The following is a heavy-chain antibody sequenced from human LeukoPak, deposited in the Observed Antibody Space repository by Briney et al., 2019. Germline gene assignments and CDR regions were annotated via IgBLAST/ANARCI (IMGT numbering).Heavy chain of an antibody. Sequence: PSQTLSLTCAVSGGSISSGGYSWSWIRQPPGKGLEWIGYIYHSGSTYYYPSLKSRVTISVDRSKNQFSLKLRSVTAADTAVYYCARGVTYYYDSSGYQDAFDIWGQGTMVTVSS. CDR2: IYHSGST. CDR1: GGSISSGGYS. J-gene: IGHJ3*02. V-gene: IGHV4-30-2*01. CDR3: ARGVTYYYDSSGYQDAFDI. D-gene: IGHD3-22*01.